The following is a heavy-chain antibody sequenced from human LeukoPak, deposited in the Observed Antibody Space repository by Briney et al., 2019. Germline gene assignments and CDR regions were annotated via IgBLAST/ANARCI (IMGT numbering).Heavy chain of an antibody. CDR2: IYSADST. D-gene: IGHD3-22*01. CDR1: GFPVSSNY. J-gene: IGHJ1*01. V-gene: IGHV3-53*01. Sequence: PGGSLSLSCAASGFPVSSNYMSWVRQAPGKGLELVSVIYSADSTYYADSVKGRFTISRDNSKNTLYLQMNSLRAEDTAVYYCATVEYYDSSGSCYFQHWGQGTLLTVSS. CDR3: ATVEYYDSSGSCYFQH.